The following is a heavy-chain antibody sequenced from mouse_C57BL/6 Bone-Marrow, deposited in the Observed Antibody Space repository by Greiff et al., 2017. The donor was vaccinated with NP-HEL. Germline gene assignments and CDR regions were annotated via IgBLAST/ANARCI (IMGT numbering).Heavy chain of an antibody. Sequence: QVQLQQSGAELARPGASVKLSCKASGYTFTSYGISWVKQRTGQGLEWIGEIYPRSGNTYYNEKFKGKATLTAEKSSSTAYMELRSLTSEDSAVYFCARDGYRYFDVWGTGTTVTVSS. V-gene: IGHV1-81*01. CDR3: ARDGYRYFDV. CDR2: IYPRSGNT. D-gene: IGHD2-3*01. CDR1: GYTFTSYG. J-gene: IGHJ1*03.